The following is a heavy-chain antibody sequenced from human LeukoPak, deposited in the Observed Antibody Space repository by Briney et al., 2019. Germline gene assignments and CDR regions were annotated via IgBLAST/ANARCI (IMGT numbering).Heavy chain of an antibody. Sequence: SETLSLTCTVSGGSISSYYWSRIRQPAGKGLEWIGRIYTSGSTNYNPSLKSRVTMSVDTSKNQFSLKLSSVTAADTAVYYCARVRSQWLAHDYWGQGTLVTVSS. CDR1: GGSISSYY. J-gene: IGHJ4*02. V-gene: IGHV4-4*07. D-gene: IGHD6-19*01. CDR3: ARVRSQWLAHDY. CDR2: IYTSGST.